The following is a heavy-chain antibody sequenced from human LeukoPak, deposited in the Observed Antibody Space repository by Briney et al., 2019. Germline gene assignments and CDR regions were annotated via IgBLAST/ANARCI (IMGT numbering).Heavy chain of an antibody. CDR2: INHSGST. V-gene: IGHV4-34*01. D-gene: IGHD3-3*01. J-gene: IGHJ6*04. CDR3: ARVGYDFWSGSGELDV. Sequence: SETLSLTCAVYGGSFSGYYWSWIRQPPGKGLEWIGEINHSGSTNYNPSLKSRVTISVDTSKNQFSLKLSSVTAADTAVYYCARVGYDFWSGSGELDVWGKGTTVTISS. CDR1: GGSFSGYY.